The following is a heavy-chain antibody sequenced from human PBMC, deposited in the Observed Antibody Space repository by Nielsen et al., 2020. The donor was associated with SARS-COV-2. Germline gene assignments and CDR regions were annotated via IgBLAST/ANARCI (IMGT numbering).Heavy chain of an antibody. D-gene: IGHD6-19*01. CDR2: INADNGNT. V-gene: IGHV1-3*01. CDR1: GYTFTDYA. J-gene: IGHJ4*02. CDR3: ARDRLKRFDF. Sequence: ASVKVSCKASGYTFTDYALHWVRQAPGQRLEWMGRINADNGNTRYSQEFQGRVTLNRDKSASTAYMELSSLRSEDTAVYYCARDRLKRFDFWGQGTLVTVSS.